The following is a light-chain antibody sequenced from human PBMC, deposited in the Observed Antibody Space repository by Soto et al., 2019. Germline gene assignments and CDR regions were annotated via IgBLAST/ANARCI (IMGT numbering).Light chain of an antibody. CDR3: SSHARIINVV. J-gene: IGLJ3*02. CDR1: SSDVGGYNY. Sequence: QSALTQPPSASGSPGQSVTISCTGTSSDVGGYNYVSWYQQHPGKAPKLIIYEVTKRPSGVPDRFSGSKSGNTASLTVSGLLDEDEADYYCSSHARIINVVFGAGTKLT. CDR2: EVT. V-gene: IGLV2-8*01.